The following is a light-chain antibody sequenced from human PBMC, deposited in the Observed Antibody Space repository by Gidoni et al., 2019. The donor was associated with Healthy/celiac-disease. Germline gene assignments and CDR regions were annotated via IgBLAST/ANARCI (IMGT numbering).Light chain of an antibody. J-gene: IGLJ2*01. V-gene: IGLV3-21*02. Sequence: SYVLTQPPSVSVAPGQTASITCGGNNIGSKSVHWYQQKPGQAPVLVVYADSDRPSGIPERFSGSNSGNTATLTISRVEAGDEADYYCQVWDSSSDHPYVVFGGGTKLTVL. CDR1: NIGSKS. CDR2: ADS. CDR3: QVWDSSSDHPYVV.